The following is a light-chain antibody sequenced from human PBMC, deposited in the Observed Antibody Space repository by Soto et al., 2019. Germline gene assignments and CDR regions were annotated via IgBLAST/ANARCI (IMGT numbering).Light chain of an antibody. J-gene: IGLJ3*02. CDR1: SSNIGTNT. Sequence: QPVLTQPPSASGTPGQRVTISCSGSSSNIGTNTVNWYQQFPGTAPELLIYSNNQRPSGVPDRFSGSKSGTSASLAISGLQSEDEADYYCAPWDDSLNGWVFGGGTKLTVL. CDR3: APWDDSLNGWV. V-gene: IGLV1-44*01. CDR2: SNN.